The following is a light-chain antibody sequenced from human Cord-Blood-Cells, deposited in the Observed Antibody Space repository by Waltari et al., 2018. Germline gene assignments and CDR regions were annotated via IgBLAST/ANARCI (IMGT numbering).Light chain of an antibody. CDR3: QQSYSTPYS. V-gene: IGKV1-39*01. CDR1: QGISSY. CDR2: AAS. Sequence: IQLTQPPSSLSASVADRVTLTCRASQGISSYLNWYQQKPGKAPKLLIYAASSLQSGVPSRFSGSGSGTDFTLTISSLQPEDFATYYCQQSYSTPYSFGQGTKLEIK. J-gene: IGKJ2*03.